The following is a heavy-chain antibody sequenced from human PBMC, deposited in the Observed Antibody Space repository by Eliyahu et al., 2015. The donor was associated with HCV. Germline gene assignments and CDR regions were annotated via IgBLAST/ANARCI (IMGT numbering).Heavy chain of an antibody. CDR3: ARGRITVFWKWAFDS. CDR2: IDXSGTT. D-gene: IGHD3-3*01. V-gene: IGHV4-34*01. J-gene: IGHJ4*02. Sequence: QVYLQQWGAGLLKPSETLSLTCDFSGPSVSGSYWNWVRQPPGKGLEWIGEIDXSGTTDYNPSLKSRVTISVDKSKSQFSLRLTSVTAADTGVYFCARGRITVFWKWAFDSWGQGTQVIVSS. CDR1: GPSVSGSY.